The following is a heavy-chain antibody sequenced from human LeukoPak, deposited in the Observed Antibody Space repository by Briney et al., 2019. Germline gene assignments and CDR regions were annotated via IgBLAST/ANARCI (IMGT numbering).Heavy chain of an antibody. J-gene: IGHJ6*02. CDR2: IYSGGST. CDR1: GFTVSSNY. D-gene: IGHD3-22*01. Sequence: GGSLRLSCAASGFTVSSNYMSWVRQAPGKGLEWVSVIYSGGSTYYADSVRGRFTISRDNSKNTLYLQINSLRAEDTAVYYCASYDSSGYYYYYGMDVWGQGTTVTVSS. CDR3: ASYDSSGYYYYYGMDV. V-gene: IGHV3-66*01.